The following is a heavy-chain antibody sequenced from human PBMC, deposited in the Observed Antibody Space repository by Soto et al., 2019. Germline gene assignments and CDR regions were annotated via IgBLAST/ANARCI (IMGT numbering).Heavy chain of an antibody. V-gene: IGHV1-2*02. Sequence: APVKVSCKTSEYPFTDNYIYWIRQAPGQGLEWMGWLNPNPGATDFAQRFQGRVTLTSDTSISTAYMELNRLTSDDTAVFYCARQSCGSTSCFYEYWGPGTLVTVSS. CDR2: LNPNPGAT. J-gene: IGHJ4*02. CDR1: EYPFTDNY. D-gene: IGHD2-2*01. CDR3: ARQSCGSTSCFYEY.